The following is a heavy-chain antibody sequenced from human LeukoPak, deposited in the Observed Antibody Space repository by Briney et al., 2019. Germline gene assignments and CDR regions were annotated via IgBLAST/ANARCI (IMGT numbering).Heavy chain of an antibody. J-gene: IGHJ4*02. Sequence: GESLKISCKGSGYSFTNYWIGWVRQMPGKGLEWMGIIYPGDSDTKYSPSFQGQVTISADKSISTAYLQWSSLKASDTAMYYCARRGYYGSGSYYSVDYWGQGTLVTVSS. V-gene: IGHV5-51*01. D-gene: IGHD3-10*01. CDR1: GYSFTNYW. CDR3: ARRGYYGSGSYYSVDY. CDR2: IYPGDSDT.